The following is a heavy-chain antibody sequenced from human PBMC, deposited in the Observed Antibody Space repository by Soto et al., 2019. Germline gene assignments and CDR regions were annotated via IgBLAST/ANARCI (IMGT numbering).Heavy chain of an antibody. D-gene: IGHD3-3*01. CDR2: ISYDGSNK. CDR3: AKARLRFLEWLPFDY. CDR1: GFTFSSYG. J-gene: IGHJ4*02. V-gene: IGHV3-30*18. Sequence: GGSLRLSCAASGFTFSSYGMHWVRQAPGKGLEWVAVISYDGSNKYYADSVKGRFTISRDNSKNTLYLQMNSLRAEDTAVYYCAKARLRFLEWLPFDYWGQGTLVTVS.